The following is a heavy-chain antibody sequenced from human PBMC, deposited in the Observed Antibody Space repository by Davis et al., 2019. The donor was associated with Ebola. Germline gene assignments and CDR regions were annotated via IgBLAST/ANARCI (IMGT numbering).Heavy chain of an antibody. CDR3: ARDLGARISVVDEGDF. D-gene: IGHD6-19*01. V-gene: IGHV3-30*07. Sequence: SVKGRFTGSRDSSKNTVFLQMNDLRAEDTAVYYCARDLGARISVVDEGDFWGQGTLVTVSS. J-gene: IGHJ4*02.